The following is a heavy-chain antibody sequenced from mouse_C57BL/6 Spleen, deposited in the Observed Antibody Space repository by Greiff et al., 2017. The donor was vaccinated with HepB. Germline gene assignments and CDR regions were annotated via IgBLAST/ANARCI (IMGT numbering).Heavy chain of an antibody. J-gene: IGHJ2*01. CDR3: ARWGTAQAPYYFDY. CDR2: IYPRDGST. CDR1: GYTFTSYD. Sequence: VQVVESGPELVKPGASVKLSCKASGYTFTSYDINWVKQRPGQGLEWIGWIYPRDGSTKYNEKFKGKATLTVDTSSSTAYMELHSLTSEDSAVYFCARWGTAQAPYYFDYWGQGTTLTVSS. D-gene: IGHD3-2*02. V-gene: IGHV1-85*01.